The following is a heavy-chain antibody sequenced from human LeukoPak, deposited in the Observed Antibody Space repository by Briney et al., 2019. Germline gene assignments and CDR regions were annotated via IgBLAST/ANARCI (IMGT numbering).Heavy chain of an antibody. D-gene: IGHD1-1*01. J-gene: IGHJ6*02. CDR2: TYYRSKWYN. CDR1: GDSVSSHSAA. V-gene: IGHV6-1*01. CDR3: VTGTYYYYGLDV. Sequence: SQTLSLTCAISGDSVSSHSAAWNWIRQSPSRGLEWLGRTYYRSKWYNDYAVSVKSRITINPDTSKNQFSLQLNSVTPEDTAVYYCVTGTYYYYGLDVWGQGTTVTASS.